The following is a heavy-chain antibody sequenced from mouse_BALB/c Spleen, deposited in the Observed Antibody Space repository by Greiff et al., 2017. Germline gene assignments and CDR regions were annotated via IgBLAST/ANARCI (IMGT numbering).Heavy chain of an antibody. V-gene: IGHV3-8*02. D-gene: IGHD1-1*01. CDR2: ISYSGST. CDR3: ARGVLRSDYFDY. J-gene: IGHJ2*01. CDR1: GDSITSGY. Sequence: EVKLQESGPSLVKPSQTLSLTCSVTGDSITSGYWNWIRKFPGNKLEYMGYISYSGSTYYNPSLKSRISITRDTSKNQYYLQLNSVTTEDTATYYCARGVLRSDYFDYWGQGTTLTVSS.